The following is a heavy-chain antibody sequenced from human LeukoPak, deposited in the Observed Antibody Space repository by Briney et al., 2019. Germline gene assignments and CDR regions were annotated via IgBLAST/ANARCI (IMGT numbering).Heavy chain of an antibody. CDR2: IKNNGGN. Sequence: SETLSLTCTVSGGSISTYSWNWIRQSPGRGLQWIGYIKNNGGNYNNPSLKSRVTISLDTSKNQFSLKLTSVTAADTAVYYCARDAGGTWFDPWGQGILVTVSS. J-gene: IGHJ5*02. CDR1: GGSISTYS. CDR3: ARDAGGTWFDP. V-gene: IGHV4-59*01.